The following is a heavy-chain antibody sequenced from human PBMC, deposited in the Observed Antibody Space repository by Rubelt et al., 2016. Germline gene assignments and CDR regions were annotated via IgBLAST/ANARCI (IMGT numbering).Heavy chain of an antibody. CDR2: INHSGST. V-gene: IGHV4-34*01. Sequence: QVQLQQWGAGLLKPSETLSLTCAVYGGSFSGYYWSWIRQPPGKGLEWIGEINHSGSTNYNPSLKGRVTISVDRSKNQFSLKLSSVTAADTAVYYCARLTTVTSLDYWGQGTLVTVSS. J-gene: IGHJ4*02. CDR1: GGSFSGYY. CDR3: ARLTTVTSLDY. D-gene: IGHD4-11*01.